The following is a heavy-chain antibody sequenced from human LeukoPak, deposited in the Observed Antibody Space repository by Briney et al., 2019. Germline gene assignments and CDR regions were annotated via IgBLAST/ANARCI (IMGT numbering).Heavy chain of an antibody. CDR1: GFTFSSYA. D-gene: IGHD3-3*01. V-gene: IGHV3-30-3*01. CDR2: ISYDGSNK. CDR3: ARDFFEKSGREPTLDY. Sequence: PGGSLRLSCAASGFTFSSYAMSWVRQAPGKGLEWVAVISYDGSNKYYADSVKGRFTISRDNSKNTLYLQMNSLRAEDTAVYYCARDFFEKSGREPTLDYWGQGTLVTVSS. J-gene: IGHJ4*02.